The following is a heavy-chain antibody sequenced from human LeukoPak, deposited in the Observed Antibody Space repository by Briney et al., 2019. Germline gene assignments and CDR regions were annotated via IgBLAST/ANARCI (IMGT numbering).Heavy chain of an antibody. CDR1: GDSISGSY. CDR3: ARHTYALPFDS. V-gene: IGHV4-59*08. Sequence: PSETLSLTCTVAGDSISGSYWSWIRKPREKGLELIGYIYYSGDSKYNPSLKGRATISLDKSKNQSSRKVSTVTAADTAICYCARHTYALPFDSWGQGTLVTASS. CDR2: IYYSGDS. D-gene: IGHD3-16*01. J-gene: IGHJ4*02.